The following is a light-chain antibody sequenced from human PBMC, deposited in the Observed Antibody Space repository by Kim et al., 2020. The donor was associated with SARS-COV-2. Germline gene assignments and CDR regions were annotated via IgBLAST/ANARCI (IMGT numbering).Light chain of an antibody. V-gene: IGKV3-11*01. CDR3: QQRSKWPPIT. CDR1: QHISNY. J-gene: IGKJ5*01. Sequence: VLTQSPATLSLSPGERATLSCRASQHISNYLAWYQQKPGQAPRLLIYDASNRATGIPARFSGSGSGTDFTLTISSLEPEDFAVYYCQQRSKWPPITFGQGTRLEIK. CDR2: DAS.